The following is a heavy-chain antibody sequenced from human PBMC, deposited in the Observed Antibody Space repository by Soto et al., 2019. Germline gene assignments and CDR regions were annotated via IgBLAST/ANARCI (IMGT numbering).Heavy chain of an antibody. CDR1: GFAFSRFP. CDR2: IDPDGSDT. D-gene: IGHD3-10*01. V-gene: IGHV3-74*01. CDR3: ATMARTYQY. J-gene: IGHJ4*02. Sequence: GGSLRLSCAASGFAFSRFPMHWVRQAPGKGLVWVSRIDPDGSDTTYADSVKGRFSISRDNTKNIVYLQMRSLRAEDTALYYCATMARTYQYWCQGTLVTISS.